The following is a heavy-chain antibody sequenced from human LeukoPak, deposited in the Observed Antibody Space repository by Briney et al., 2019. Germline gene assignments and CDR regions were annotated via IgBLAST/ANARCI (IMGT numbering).Heavy chain of an antibody. CDR1: GFTFSSYE. Sequence: GGSLRLSCAASGFTFSSYEMNWVRQAPGKGLEWVSSISSRSDYIYYADSVKGRFTISRDDAKNSLYLQMNSLRAEDTAVYYCARDLELPGPGDYWGQGTLVTVSS. CDR2: ISSRSDYI. V-gene: IGHV3-21*01. J-gene: IGHJ4*02. CDR3: ARDLELPGPGDY. D-gene: IGHD3-10*01.